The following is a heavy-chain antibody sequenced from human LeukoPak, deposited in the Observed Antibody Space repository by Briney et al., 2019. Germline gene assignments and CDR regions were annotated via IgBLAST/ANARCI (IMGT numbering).Heavy chain of an antibody. V-gene: IGHV1-18*01. D-gene: IGHD3-22*01. J-gene: IGHJ4*02. Sequence: ASVKVSCKXSGYTFTSDGISWVRQAPGQGLEWMGWISAYNGNTNYSQKLQGRVTMTTDTYTSTAYMELRSLRSDDTAVYYCARAPTYYYDSSGYSDYWGQGTLVTVSS. CDR2: ISAYNGNT. CDR1: GYTFTSDG. CDR3: ARAPTYYYDSSGYSDY.